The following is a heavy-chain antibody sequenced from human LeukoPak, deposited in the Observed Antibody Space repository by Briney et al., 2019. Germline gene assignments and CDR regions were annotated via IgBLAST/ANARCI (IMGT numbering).Heavy chain of an antibody. V-gene: IGHV1-69*01. Sequence: SVKGSCKASGGTFSTYAISWVRQAPGQGLEWMGGIIPVFGTANYAQKFQGRVTITADESTSTAYMELSSLRSEDTAVFYCARDRVVGLGIDNAFDIWGHGTMVTVSS. CDR3: ARDRVVGLGIDNAFDI. J-gene: IGHJ3*02. CDR2: IIPVFGTA. CDR1: GGTFSTYA. D-gene: IGHD2-15*01.